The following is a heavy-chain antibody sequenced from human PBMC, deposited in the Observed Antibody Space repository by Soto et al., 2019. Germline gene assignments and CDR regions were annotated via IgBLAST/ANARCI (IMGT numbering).Heavy chain of an antibody. V-gene: IGHV3-11*06. J-gene: IGHJ6*02. CDR2: ISGSSGYT. Sequence: QVQLVESGGGLVKPGGSLRLSCAASGFTFSDSYMSWIRQAPGKGLKWVAYISGSSGYTGYADSVKGRFTISRDNAKNSLYLQMNSLRAEDTAVYYCARDRGGYGPPDVWGQGTTVTVSS. CDR3: ARDRGGYGPPDV. CDR1: GFTFSDSY. D-gene: IGHD3-10*01.